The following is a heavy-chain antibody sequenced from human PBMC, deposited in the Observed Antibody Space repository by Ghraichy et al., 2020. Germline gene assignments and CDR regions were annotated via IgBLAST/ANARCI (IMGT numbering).Heavy chain of an antibody. CDR3: AKVGGRITMVRGVLIPAAFDI. CDR1: GFNFNLYG. D-gene: IGHD3-10*01. Sequence: LSLTCEASGFNFNLYGMHWVRQAPGKGLEWVAVISFDGSTQLYADSVKGRFTISRDNSKNTLYLQMTSLRADDTAVYYCAKVGGRITMVRGVLIPAAFDIWGQGTLVTVSS. V-gene: IGHV3-30*18. CDR2: ISFDGSTQ. J-gene: IGHJ3*02.